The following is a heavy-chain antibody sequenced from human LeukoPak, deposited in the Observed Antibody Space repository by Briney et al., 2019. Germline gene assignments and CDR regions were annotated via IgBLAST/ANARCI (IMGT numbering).Heavy chain of an antibody. CDR1: GFSVNSYS. J-gene: IGHJ6*03. CDR2: ISSSSRYI. D-gene: IGHD3-10*01. CDR3: ARDRPMIFLSGGPMDV. Sequence: PGGSLRLSCEASGFSVNSYSMNWVRQAPGKGLEWVSSISSSSRYIYYVDSVKGRFITSRDNAKNSLYLQMNSLRAEDTAVYYCARDRPMIFLSGGPMDVWGKGTTVTVSS. V-gene: IGHV3-21*01.